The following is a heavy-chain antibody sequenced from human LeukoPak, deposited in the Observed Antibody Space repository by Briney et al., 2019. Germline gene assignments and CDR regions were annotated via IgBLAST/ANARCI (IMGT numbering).Heavy chain of an antibody. CDR2: IYYSGST. CDR1: GGSISSSSYY. J-gene: IGHJ6*03. Sequence: SETLSLTCTVSGGSISSSSYYWGWIRQPPGKGLEWIGSIYYSGSTYYNPSLKSRVTISVDTSKNQFSLKLSSVTAADTAVYYCSRGSSSGYYYMDDWGKGTMVTVSS. D-gene: IGHD6-13*01. CDR3: SRGSSSGYYYMDD. V-gene: IGHV4-39*07.